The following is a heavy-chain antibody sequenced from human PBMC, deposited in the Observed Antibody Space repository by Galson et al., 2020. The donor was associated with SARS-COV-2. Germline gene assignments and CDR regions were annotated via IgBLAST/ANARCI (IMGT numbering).Heavy chain of an antibody. V-gene: IGHV3-9*01. CDR2: ISWNSESI. D-gene: IGHD1-26*01. J-gene: IGHJ4*02. CDR1: GFNFDDYG. CDR3: AREGLAVGATYFPF. Sequence: SLRLSCAASGFNFDDYGMHWVRQAPGKGLEWVSGISWNSESIAYADSVKGRFTISRDRAKKSLYLQMNSLRPEDTALYYCAREGLAVGATYFPFWGQGTLVTVSS.